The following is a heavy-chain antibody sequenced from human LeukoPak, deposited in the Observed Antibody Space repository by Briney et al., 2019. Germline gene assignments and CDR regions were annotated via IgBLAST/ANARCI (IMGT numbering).Heavy chain of an antibody. CDR1: GYSFTNYW. V-gene: IGHV5-51*01. CDR3: ARRTTVTTKHYYYYGMDV. Sequence: GESLKISCKGSGYSFTNYWIGWVRQLPGKGLEWMGIIYPGDSDTRYSPSFQGQVTISADKSISTAYLQWSSLKASDTAMYYCARRTTVTTKHYYYYGMDVWGQGTTVTVSS. J-gene: IGHJ6*02. D-gene: IGHD4-17*01. CDR2: IYPGDSDT.